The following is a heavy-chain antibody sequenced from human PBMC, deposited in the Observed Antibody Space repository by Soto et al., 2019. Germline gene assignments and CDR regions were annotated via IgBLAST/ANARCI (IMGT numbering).Heavy chain of an antibody. V-gene: IGHV4-34*01. CDR2: INHSGST. CDR3: ARRGYYDSSGYIDY. Sequence: QVQLQQWGAGLLKPSETLSLTCAVYGGSFSGYYGSWIRQPPGKGLEWIGEINHSGSTNYNPSLKSRVTISVDTSKNQFSLKLSSVTAADTAVYYCARRGYYDSSGYIDYWGQGTLVTVSS. J-gene: IGHJ4*02. CDR1: GGSFSGYY. D-gene: IGHD3-22*01.